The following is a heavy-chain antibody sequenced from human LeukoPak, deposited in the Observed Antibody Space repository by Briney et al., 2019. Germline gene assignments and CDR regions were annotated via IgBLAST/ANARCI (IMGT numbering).Heavy chain of an antibody. Sequence: SETLSLTCTVSGGSISSSSYYWGWIRQPPGKGLEWIGSIYYSGSTNYNPSLKSRVTISVDTSKNQFSLRLSSVTAADTAVYYCARAVDCSSTSCLYFDYWGQGTLVTVSS. CDR2: IYYSGST. D-gene: IGHD2-2*01. CDR1: GGSISSSSYY. V-gene: IGHV4-39*07. J-gene: IGHJ4*02. CDR3: ARAVDCSSTSCLYFDY.